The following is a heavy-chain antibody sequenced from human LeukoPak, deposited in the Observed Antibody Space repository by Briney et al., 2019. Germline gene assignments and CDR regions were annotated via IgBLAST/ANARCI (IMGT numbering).Heavy chain of an antibody. Sequence: GGSLRLSCAASGFTFSNYAMHWVRQAPGKGLEWLAIISFDRSNRYYADSVRGRFTISRDSSEKTLYLQMTSLRAEDTAVYYCARGGDTGSSWYYWFDPWGQGTLVTVSS. CDR1: GFTFSNYA. V-gene: IGHV3-30*04. CDR3: ARGGDTGSSWYYWFDP. J-gene: IGHJ5*02. D-gene: IGHD6-13*01. CDR2: ISFDRSNR.